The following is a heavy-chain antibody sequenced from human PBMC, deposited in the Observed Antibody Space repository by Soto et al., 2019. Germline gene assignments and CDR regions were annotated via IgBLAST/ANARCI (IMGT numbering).Heavy chain of an antibody. J-gene: IGHJ4*02. CDR2: IYYSGST. D-gene: IGHD6-19*01. CDR1: GGSISSSSYY. Sequence: SETLSLTCTVSGGSISSSSYYWGWIRQPPGKGLEWIGSIYYSGSTYYNPSLKSRVTISVDTSKNQFSLKLSSVTAADTAVYYCARQRVAGTFDYWGQGTLVTVSS. V-gene: IGHV4-39*01. CDR3: ARQRVAGTFDY.